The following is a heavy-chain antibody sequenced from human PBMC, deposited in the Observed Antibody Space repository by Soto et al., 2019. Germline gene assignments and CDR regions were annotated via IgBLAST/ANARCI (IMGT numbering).Heavy chain of an antibody. CDR3: ARDGGGDAGYCDY. Sequence: QVQLVQSGAEVKKPGASVTVSCKASGYTFTGYYMHWVRQAPGQGLEWMGWINPNSGGTNYAQKFEGRVTLTRDTSINTDYMELSRLGSDDTAVYCCARDGGGDAGYCDYWGQGTLVTVSS. D-gene: IGHD3-16*01. J-gene: IGHJ4*02. CDR1: GYTFTGYY. CDR2: INPNSGGT. V-gene: IGHV1-2*02.